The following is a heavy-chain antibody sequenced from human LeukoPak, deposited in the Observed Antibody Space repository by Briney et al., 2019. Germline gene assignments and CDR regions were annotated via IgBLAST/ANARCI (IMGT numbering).Heavy chain of an antibody. CDR2: IKSKTDGETT. CDR1: GFTFRNAW. J-gene: IGHJ4*02. D-gene: IGHD2/OR15-2a*01. CDR3: IADVPESTAYPFDY. V-gene: IGHV3-15*01. Sequence: GGSLRLSCAASGFTFRNAWMSWVRQAPGKGLEWVGLIKSKTDGETTDYAAPVKGRFTISRDDSKNTLYLQMNSLKTEDIAMYYCIADVPESTAYPFDYWGQGTLVIVSS.